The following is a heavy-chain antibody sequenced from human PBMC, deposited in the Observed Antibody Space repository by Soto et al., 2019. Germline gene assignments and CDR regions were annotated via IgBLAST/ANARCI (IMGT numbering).Heavy chain of an antibody. Sequence: GGSLRLSCAASGFNFSPYAMSWVRQAPGEGLEWVSGISNSDGSTNYADSVKGRFTISRDNSRNTLYLQMSSLRAEDTAVYYCAEENSKAFDVWGQGTMVTVS. V-gene: IGHV3-23*01. J-gene: IGHJ3*01. CDR1: GFNFSPYA. CDR2: ISNSDGST. D-gene: IGHD3-22*01. CDR3: AEENSKAFDV.